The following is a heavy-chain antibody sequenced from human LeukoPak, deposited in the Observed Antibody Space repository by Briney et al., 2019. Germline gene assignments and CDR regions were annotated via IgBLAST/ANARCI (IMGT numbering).Heavy chain of an antibody. D-gene: IGHD3-10*01. CDR2: ISYDGSNK. Sequence: PGGSLRLSCAASGFXFSSYGMHWVRQAPGKGLEWVAVISYDGSNKYYADSVKGRFTISRDNSKNTLYLQMNSLRAEDTAVYYCVFEGRADAFDIWGQGTMVTVSS. CDR3: VFEGRADAFDI. V-gene: IGHV3-30*03. J-gene: IGHJ3*02. CDR1: GFXFSSYG.